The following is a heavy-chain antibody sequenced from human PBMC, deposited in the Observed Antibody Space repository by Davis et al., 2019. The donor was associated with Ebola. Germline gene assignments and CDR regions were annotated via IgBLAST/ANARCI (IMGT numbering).Heavy chain of an antibody. V-gene: IGHV3-49*04. CDR3: TRDGGGYYYDSSGYYRSYYFDY. Sequence: GGSLRLSCTASGFTFGDYAMSWVRQAPGKGLEWVGFIRSKAYGGTTEYAASVKGRFTISRDDSKSIAYLQMNSLKTEDTAVYYCTRDGGGYYYDSSGYYRSYYFDYWGQGTLVTVSS. CDR1: GFTFGDYA. J-gene: IGHJ4*02. CDR2: IRSKAYGGTT. D-gene: IGHD3-22*01.